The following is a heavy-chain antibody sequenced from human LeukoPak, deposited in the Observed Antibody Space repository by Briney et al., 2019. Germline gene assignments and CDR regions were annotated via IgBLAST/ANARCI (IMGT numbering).Heavy chain of an antibody. D-gene: IGHD3-10*01. Sequence: GSLRLSCAASGFTFSIYSINWVRQAPGKGLEWVSFITGNSNYIYYADSVKGRFTISRDNAKNSLYLQMNSLRAEDTAVYYCARDRVSGSGSIDYWGQGTLVTVSS. V-gene: IGHV3-21*01. CDR3: ARDRVSGSGSIDY. CDR2: ITGNSNYI. J-gene: IGHJ4*02. CDR1: GFTFSIYS.